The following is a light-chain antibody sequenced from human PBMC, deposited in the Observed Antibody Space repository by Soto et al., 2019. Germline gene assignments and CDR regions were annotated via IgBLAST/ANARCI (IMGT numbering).Light chain of an antibody. J-gene: IGKJ4*01. CDR1: QSLNNN. Sequence: EIVMTQSPATLSVSPGEKATLSCRASQSLNNNLAWYQQKPGQGPRLLIYFASTRATGIPARFSGSGSGTDFSLTISSLQSEDSAVYYCQQYSAWPLTFGGGTKVET. CDR2: FAS. V-gene: IGKV3-15*01. CDR3: QQYSAWPLT.